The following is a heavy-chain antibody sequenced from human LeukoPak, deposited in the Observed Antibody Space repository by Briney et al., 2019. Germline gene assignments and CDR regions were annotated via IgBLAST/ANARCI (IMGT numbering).Heavy chain of an antibody. D-gene: IGHD6-13*01. V-gene: IGHV3-13*01. CDR1: GFTFSSYD. J-gene: IGHJ6*01. CDR2: IGTAGDT. CDR3: ARTYSSSGYYYYYYGMDV. Sequence: GGSLRLSCAASGFTFSSYDMHWVRQATGKGLEWVSAIGTAGDTYYPGSVKGRFTISRENAKNSLYLQMNSLRAEDTAVYYCARTYSSSGYYYYYYGMDVWGKGPRSPSPQ.